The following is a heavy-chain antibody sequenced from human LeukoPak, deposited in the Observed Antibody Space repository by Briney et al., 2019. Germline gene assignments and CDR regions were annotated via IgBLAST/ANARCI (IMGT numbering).Heavy chain of an antibody. CDR1: GGTFSSYA. V-gene: IGHV1-69*06. J-gene: IGHJ6*03. Sequence: SAKVSCKASGGTFSSYAISWVRQAPGQGLEWMGGIIPIFGTANYAQKFQGRVTITADKSTSTAYMELSSLRSEDTAVYYCAREGIAVAGPSSYYYYMDVWGKGTTVTVSS. CDR2: IIPIFGTA. CDR3: AREGIAVAGPSSYYYYMDV. D-gene: IGHD6-19*01.